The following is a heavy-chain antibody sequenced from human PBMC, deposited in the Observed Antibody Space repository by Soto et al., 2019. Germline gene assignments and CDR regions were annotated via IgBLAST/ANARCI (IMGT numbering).Heavy chain of an antibody. CDR1: GYTFTSYD. V-gene: IGHV1-8*01. CDR2: MNPNSGNT. J-gene: IGHJ6*02. CDR3: ARAREYYYGMDV. Sequence: QVELVQAGAEVKKPGASVKVSCKASGYTFTSYDINWVRQATGQGLEWMGWMNPNSGNTGYAQKFQGRVTMTRNTSISTAYMELSSLRSEDTAVYYCARAREYYYGMDVWDQGTTVTVSS.